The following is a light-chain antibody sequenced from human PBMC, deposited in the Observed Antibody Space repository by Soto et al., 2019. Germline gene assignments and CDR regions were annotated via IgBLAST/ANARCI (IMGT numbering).Light chain of an antibody. CDR2: EVN. V-gene: IGLV2-14*01. Sequence: QSVLTQPASVSGSPGQSVTISCTGTSSDVGGYDYVSWYQQHPGTAPKLILYEVNNRPSGVSNRFSGSKSGNTASLTISGLQAEDEADYYCSSYTTSRTLVFGPGTKLTVL. CDR1: SSDVGGYDY. J-gene: IGLJ1*01. CDR3: SSYTTSRTLV.